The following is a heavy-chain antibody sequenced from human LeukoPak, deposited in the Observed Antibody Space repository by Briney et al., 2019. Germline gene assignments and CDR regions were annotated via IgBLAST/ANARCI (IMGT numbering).Heavy chain of an antibody. CDR2: LYADGTT. CDR1: GLTISINY. D-gene: IGHD3-9*01. CDR3: ASVPLYYDILTGQLRRNDAFDI. J-gene: IGHJ3*02. V-gene: IGHV3-53*01. Sequence: PGGSLRLSCAASGLTISINYMSWVRQAPGMGLEWVSILYADGTTFYLDSLKGRFTIARDNSKNTLYLQMNSLRAEDTAVYYCASVPLYYDILTGQLRRNDAFDIWGQGTMVTVSS.